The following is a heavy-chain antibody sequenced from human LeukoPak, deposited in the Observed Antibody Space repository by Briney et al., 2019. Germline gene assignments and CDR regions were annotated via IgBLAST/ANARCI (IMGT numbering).Heavy chain of an antibody. J-gene: IGHJ4*02. V-gene: IGHV4-30-2*01. CDR3: ARDRTGTTNSYFNY. D-gene: IGHD1-1*01. Sequence: ASQTLSLTCTVSGGSISSGGYYWSWIRQPPGKGLEWIGYIYHSGSTYYNPSLKSRVTISVDRSKNQFSLKLSSVTAADTAVYYCARDRTGTTNSYFNYWGQGTLVTVSS. CDR2: IYHSGST. CDR1: GGSISSGGYY.